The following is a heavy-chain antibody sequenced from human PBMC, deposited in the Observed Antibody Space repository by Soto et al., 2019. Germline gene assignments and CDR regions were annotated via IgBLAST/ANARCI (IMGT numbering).Heavy chain of an antibody. D-gene: IGHD6-13*01. V-gene: IGHV5-51*01. CDR1: GYSFTSYW. J-gene: IGHJ6*02. CDR3: ATALSSRREPWLWGDYYYYYGMDV. CDR2: IYPGDSDT. Sequence: GESLKISCKGSGYSFTSYWIGWVRQMPGKGLEWMGIIYPGDSDTRYSPSFQGQVTISADKSISTAYLQWSSLKASDTAMYYCATALSSRREPWLWGDYYYYYGMDVWGQGTSVSVSS.